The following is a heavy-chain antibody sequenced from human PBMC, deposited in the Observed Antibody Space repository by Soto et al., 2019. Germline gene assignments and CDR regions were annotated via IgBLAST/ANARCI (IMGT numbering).Heavy chain of an antibody. D-gene: IGHD3-16*01. J-gene: IGHJ1*01. CDR3: ARERGTRSGQQTFLAS. V-gene: IGHV1-18*01. Sequence: ASVKVSCKASGYRFANYGFCWVRQVPGQGLEWMGYTSPSSGYTTYAPNLQERVILTTDSSTTTVYMELRSLKSEDTAVYYWARERGTRSGQQTFLASGGQGPLVPVSP. CDR2: TSPSSGYT. CDR1: GYRFANYG.